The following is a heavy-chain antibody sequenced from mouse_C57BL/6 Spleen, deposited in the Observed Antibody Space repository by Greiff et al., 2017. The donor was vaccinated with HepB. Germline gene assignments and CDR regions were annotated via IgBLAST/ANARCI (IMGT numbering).Heavy chain of an antibody. Sequence: VQLQQSGPELVKPGASVKTSCKASGYAFSSSWMNWVKQRPGKGLEWIGRIYPGDGDTNYNGKFKGKATLTADKSSSTAYMQLSSLTSEDSAVYFCARRGGSHYYAMDYWGQGTSVTVAS. V-gene: IGHV1-82*01. CDR3: ARRGGSHYYAMDY. J-gene: IGHJ4*01. CDR2: IYPGDGDT. CDR1: GYAFSSSW. D-gene: IGHD1-1*02.